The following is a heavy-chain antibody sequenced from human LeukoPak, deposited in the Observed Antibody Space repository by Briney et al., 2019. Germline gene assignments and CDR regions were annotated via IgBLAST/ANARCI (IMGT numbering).Heavy chain of an antibody. J-gene: IGHJ6*02. CDR2: ISWDSDNK. CDR3: AKDGGSTFHYYYYGMDV. Sequence: GGSLRLSCAASGFTFDDYAMHWVRQAPGKGLEWVSGISWDSDNKGYADSVKGRFTISRDNAKNSLYLQMNSLRAEDTALYYCAKDGGSTFHYYYYGMDVWGPGTTVTVSS. CDR1: GFTFDDYA. D-gene: IGHD2/OR15-2a*01. V-gene: IGHV3-9*01.